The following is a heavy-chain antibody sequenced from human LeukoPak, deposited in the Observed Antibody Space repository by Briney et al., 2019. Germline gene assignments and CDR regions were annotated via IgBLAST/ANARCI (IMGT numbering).Heavy chain of an antibody. CDR3: ARVRAGYCSGGSCYSDHGMDV. V-gene: IGHV4-59*01. CDR2: IYYSGST. Sequence: SETLSLTCTVSGGSISSYYWRWIRQPPGKGLEGIGHIYYSGSTNYNPSLKSRVTISVDTSKNQFSQKLSSVTAADTAVYYCARVRAGYCSGGSCYSDHGMDVWGQGTTVTVSS. D-gene: IGHD2-15*01. J-gene: IGHJ6*02. CDR1: GGSISSYY.